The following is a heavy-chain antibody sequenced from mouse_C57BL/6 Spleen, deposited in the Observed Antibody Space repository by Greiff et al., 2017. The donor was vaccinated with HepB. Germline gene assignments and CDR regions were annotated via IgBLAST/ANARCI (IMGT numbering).Heavy chain of an antibody. CDR1: GYTFTDYY. D-gene: IGHD1-2*01. CDR2: INPNNGGT. V-gene: IGHV1-26*01. Sequence: VQLQQSGPELVKPGASVKISCKASGYTFTDYYMNWVKQSHGKSLEWIGDINPNNGGTSYNQKFKGKATLTVDKSSSTAYMELRSLTSEDSAVYYCANYGGYYFDYWGQGTTLTVSS. CDR3: ANYGGYYFDY. J-gene: IGHJ2*01.